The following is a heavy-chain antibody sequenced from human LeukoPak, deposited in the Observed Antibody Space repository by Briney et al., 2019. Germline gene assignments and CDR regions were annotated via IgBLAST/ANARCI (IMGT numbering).Heavy chain of an antibody. Sequence: PGGSLRLSCGASGFTVSSNYMSWVRQAPGKGLEWVSVIYSGGSTYYADSVKGRFTISRDNSKNTLYLQMNSLRAEDTAVYYCAKDEQWLTPGGFDYWGQGTLVTVSS. CDR1: GFTVSSNY. V-gene: IGHV3-53*01. D-gene: IGHD6-19*01. J-gene: IGHJ4*02. CDR3: AKDEQWLTPGGFDY. CDR2: IYSGGST.